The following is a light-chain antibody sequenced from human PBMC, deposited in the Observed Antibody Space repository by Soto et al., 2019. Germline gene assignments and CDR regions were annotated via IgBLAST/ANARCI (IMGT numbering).Light chain of an antibody. J-gene: IGKJ1*01. CDR2: LGS. CDR3: MRALHSPCT. Sequence: DIVMTQSPLSLPVTPGEPASISCRSSQSLLHSNGYTYLDWYLQKPGQSPQLLIYLGSNRASGVPDRFSGSGSGTDFTLKISGVEAVDVVIYYYMRALHSPCTFGQGTKVDIK. V-gene: IGKV2-28*01. CDR1: QSLLHSNGYTY.